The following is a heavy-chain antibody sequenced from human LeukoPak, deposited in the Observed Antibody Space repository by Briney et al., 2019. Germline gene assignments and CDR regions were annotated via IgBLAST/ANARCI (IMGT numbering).Heavy chain of an antibody. CDR1: GYTFTGYY. V-gene: IGHV1-2*02. CDR2: INPNSGGT. D-gene: IGHD3-10*01. Sequence: GASVKVSCKASGYTFTGYYMHWVRQAPGQGLEWMGWINPNSGGTNYAQKFQGRVTMTRDTSIGTAYMELSRLRSDDTAVYYCARANMVRGVGLFFDRNWFDPWGQGTLVTVSS. J-gene: IGHJ5*02. CDR3: ARANMVRGVGLFFDRNWFDP.